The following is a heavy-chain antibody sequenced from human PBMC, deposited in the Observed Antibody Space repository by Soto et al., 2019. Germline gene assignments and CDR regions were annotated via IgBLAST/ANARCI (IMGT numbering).Heavy chain of an antibody. D-gene: IGHD2-2*01. CDR3: ASPRSYIVVVPAASLPEHDAFDI. V-gene: IGHV4-39*01. Sequence: SETLSLTCTVSGGSISSSSYYWGWIRQPPGKGLEWVGSIYYSGSTYYNPSLKSRVTISVDTSKNQFSLKLSSVTAADTAVYYCASPRSYIVVVPAASLPEHDAFDIWGQGTMVTVS. J-gene: IGHJ3*02. CDR2: IYYSGST. CDR1: GGSISSSSYY.